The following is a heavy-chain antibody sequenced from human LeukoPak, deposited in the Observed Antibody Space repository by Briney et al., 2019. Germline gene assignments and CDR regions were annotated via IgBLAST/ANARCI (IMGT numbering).Heavy chain of an antibody. CDR3: ARQFSGSYFHSDWFDP. CDR2: IYTSGST. J-gene: IGHJ5*02. V-gene: IGHV4-4*07. CDR1: GGSISSYY. D-gene: IGHD3-10*01. Sequence: SETLSLTCTVSGGSISSYYWIWIRQPAGKGLEWIGRIYTSGSTNYNPSLKSRVTMSVDTSKNQFSLKLSSVTAADTAVYYCARQFSGSYFHSDWFDPWGQGTLVTVSS.